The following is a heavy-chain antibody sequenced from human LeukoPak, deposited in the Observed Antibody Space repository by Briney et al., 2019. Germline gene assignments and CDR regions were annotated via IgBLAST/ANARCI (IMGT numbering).Heavy chain of an antibody. D-gene: IGHD2-15*01. CDR3: ARGAGFDGYCGPGGCDSGYYDA. Sequence: PSETLSLTCAVYGGSFSRYYWNWVRQPPGKPLEYIGEINRAGTTNYNPSLKTRVTLSIDTSKNQFSLRLTSVAAADTAVYFCARGAGFDGYCGPGGCDSGYYDAWGQGTPVSVSS. J-gene: IGHJ4*02. CDR1: GGSFSRYY. V-gene: IGHV4-34*01. CDR2: INRAGTT.